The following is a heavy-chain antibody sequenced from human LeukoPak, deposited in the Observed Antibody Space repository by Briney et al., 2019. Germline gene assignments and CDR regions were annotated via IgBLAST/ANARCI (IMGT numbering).Heavy chain of an antibody. V-gene: IGHV1-69*05. CDR3: ARDEGPPNWFDP. Sequence: SVKVSCKASGGTFSSYAISWVRQAPGQGLEWMGRTIPIFGTANYAQKFQGRVTITTDESTSTAFMELSSPRSEDTAVYYCARDEGPPNWFDPWGQGTLVTVSS. J-gene: IGHJ5*02. CDR1: GGTFSSYA. CDR2: TIPIFGTA.